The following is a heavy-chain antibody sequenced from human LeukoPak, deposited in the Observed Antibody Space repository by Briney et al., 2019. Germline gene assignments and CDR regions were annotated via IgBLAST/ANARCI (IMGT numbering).Heavy chain of an antibody. CDR2: IGTSSTTI. J-gene: IGHJ6*03. CDR3: ARFAAGGPYYYYMDV. Sequence: GGSLRLSCAASGFTFSSYTMNWVRQPPGKGLEWVSNIGTSSTTIYYADSVKGRFTISRDNAKNSLYLQMNSLRADDTAVYYCARFAAGGPYYYYMDVWGKGTMVTVSS. CDR1: GFTFSSYT. D-gene: IGHD3-10*01. V-gene: IGHV3-48*01.